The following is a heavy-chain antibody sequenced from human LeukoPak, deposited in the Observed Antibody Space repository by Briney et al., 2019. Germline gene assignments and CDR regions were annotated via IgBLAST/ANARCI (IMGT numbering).Heavy chain of an antibody. CDR1: GFTFSNYA. D-gene: IGHD6-6*01. V-gene: IGHV3-23*01. J-gene: IGHJ5*02. CDR3: AKGESIAARQTGSAP. CDR2: VRGSGGAT. Sequence: GGSLRLSCAASGFTFSNYAMTWVRQAPGKGLEWVSTVRGSGGATYYADSVTGRFTISRDNSKSTLYLQMNSLRVEDTAVYYCAKGESIAARQTGSAPGAQETLATVSS.